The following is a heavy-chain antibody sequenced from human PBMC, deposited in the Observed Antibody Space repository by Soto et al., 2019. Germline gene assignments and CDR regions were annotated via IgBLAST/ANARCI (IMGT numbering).Heavy chain of an antibody. V-gene: IGHV4-31*03. CDR1: GGSISSRTSY. CDR2: IYYGGDS. Sequence: QVQLQESGPGLVKPSQTLSLTCTVSGGSISSRTSYWSWIRQHPGKGLEWIGYIYYGGDSFYNPSLKSRVTIAIHTSENHFSLKMNSVTAADPAVYFWAREGGGGVDCWGQGTLVTVAS. CDR3: AREGGGGVDC. D-gene: IGHD1-26*01. J-gene: IGHJ4*02.